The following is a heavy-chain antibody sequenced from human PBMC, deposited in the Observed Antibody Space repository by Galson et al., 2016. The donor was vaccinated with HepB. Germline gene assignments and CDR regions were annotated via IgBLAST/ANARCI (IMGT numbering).Heavy chain of an antibody. Sequence: SVKVSCKASGYTFINYGISWVRQAPGQGLEWMGWITTYNGNTNYALKLQGRVIMTTDTSTDTVYMEVRGLRSDDTAVYYCVRGAATPGNWFDPWGRGTLVTVSS. J-gene: IGHJ5*02. CDR1: GYTFINYG. D-gene: IGHD2-15*01. CDR3: VRGAATPGNWFDP. CDR2: ITTYNGNT. V-gene: IGHV1-18*01.